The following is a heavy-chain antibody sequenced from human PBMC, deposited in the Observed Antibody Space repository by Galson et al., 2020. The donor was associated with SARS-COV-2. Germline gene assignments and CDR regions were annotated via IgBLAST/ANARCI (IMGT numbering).Heavy chain of an antibody. V-gene: IGHV3-30-3*01. CDR3: ARRGGGPFDY. D-gene: IGHD2-15*01. J-gene: IGHJ4*02. CDR1: GFTFSSYA. Sequence: TGGSLRLSCAASGFTFSSYAMHWVRQAPGKGLEWVAVISYDGSNKYYADSVKGRFTISRDNSKNTLYLQMNSLRAEDTAVYYCARRGGGPFDYWGQGTLVTVSS. CDR2: ISYDGSNK.